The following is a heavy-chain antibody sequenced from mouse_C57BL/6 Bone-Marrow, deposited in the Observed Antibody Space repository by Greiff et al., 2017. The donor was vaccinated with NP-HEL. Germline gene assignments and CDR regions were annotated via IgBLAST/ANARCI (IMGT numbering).Heavy chain of an antibody. CDR3: AVGGLRRGKNAMDY. D-gene: IGHD2-4*01. CDR1: GYTFTSYW. V-gene: IGHV1-61*01. CDR2: IYPSDSET. J-gene: IGHJ4*01. Sequence: QVQLQQPGAELVRPGSSVKLSCKASGYTFTSYWMDWVKQRPGQGLEWIGNIYPSDSETHYNQKFKDKATLTVDKSSSTAYMQISSLTSEDSAVYYCAVGGLRRGKNAMDYWGQGTSVTVSS.